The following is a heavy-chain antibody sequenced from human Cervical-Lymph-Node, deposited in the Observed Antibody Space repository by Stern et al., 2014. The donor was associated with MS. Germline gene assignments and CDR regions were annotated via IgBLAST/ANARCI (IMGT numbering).Heavy chain of an antibody. CDR1: GLTFSNFA. Sequence: EVQLVESGGGLVQPGGSLRLSCAASGLTFSNFAMSWVRQAPGKGLEWVSAISGSGGSTYYADSVKGRFTISRDNSKNTLYLQMNSLRAEDTAIYYCATGAFGLAPAGTGYWGQGTLVTVSS. CDR3: ATGAFGLAPAGTGY. J-gene: IGHJ4*02. CDR2: ISGSGGST. V-gene: IGHV3-23*04. D-gene: IGHD6-13*01.